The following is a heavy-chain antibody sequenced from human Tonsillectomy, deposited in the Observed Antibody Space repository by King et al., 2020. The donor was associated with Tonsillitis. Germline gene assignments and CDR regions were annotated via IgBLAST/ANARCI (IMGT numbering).Heavy chain of an antibody. CDR1: GFIFSNHD. CDR3: ARAGYAHGLDV. Sequence: VQLVESGGGLVQPGGSLRLSCAASGFIFSNHDMDWVRQAPGKGLEWVGFIRNKANGYITEYAASLKGRFTISRDEASLYLQMNSLKIEDTAIYYCARAGYAHGLDVWGQGTTVSV. V-gene: IGHV3-72*01. CDR2: IRNKANGYIT. D-gene: IGHD5-12*01. J-gene: IGHJ6*02.